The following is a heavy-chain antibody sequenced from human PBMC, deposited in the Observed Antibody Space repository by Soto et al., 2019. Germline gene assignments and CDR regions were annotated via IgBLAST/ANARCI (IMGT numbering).Heavy chain of an antibody. D-gene: IGHD6-13*01. CDR2: ISSSTSHT. V-gene: IGHV3-11*05. J-gene: IGHJ4*02. Sequence: QVQLVASGGGLVKPGGSLSLSCAVSGFTFSDYYMTWIRQAPGTGLEWVSYISSSTSHTNYADSVKGRFTISRDNAKNSLFLQMNSLRAEDTAVYYCARGRGAAADYFDFWGQGTLVTVSS. CDR3: ARGRGAAADYFDF. CDR1: GFTFSDYY.